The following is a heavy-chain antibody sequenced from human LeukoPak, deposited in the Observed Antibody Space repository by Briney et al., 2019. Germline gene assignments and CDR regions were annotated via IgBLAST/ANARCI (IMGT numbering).Heavy chain of an antibody. D-gene: IGHD1-20*01. J-gene: IGHJ3*01. CDR2: INAGNGNT. V-gene: IGHV1-3*01. CDR1: GYTFTSYA. Sequence: ASVKVSCKASGYTFTSYAMHWVRQAPGQRLEWMGWINAGNGNTKYSQKFQGRVTITRDTSASTAYMELSSLRSEDTAVYYCVRVWPPNAVDQGMTYSDFTALDVWGQGTTVIVSS. CDR3: VRVWPPNAVDQGMTYSDFTALDV.